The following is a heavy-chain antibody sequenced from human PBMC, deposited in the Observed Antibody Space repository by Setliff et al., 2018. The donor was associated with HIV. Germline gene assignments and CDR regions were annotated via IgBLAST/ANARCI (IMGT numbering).Heavy chain of an antibody. CDR2: IHYNEKT. J-gene: IGHJ4*02. D-gene: IGHD2-2*01. CDR3: ARLHLRVPPSIFDY. V-gene: IGHV4-38-2*02. CDR1: GDSISSDFY. Sequence: SETLSLTCTVSGDSISSDFYWGWIRQPPGKGLEWIASIHYNEKTYYNPSLKSRVTISIDTSKNQFSLKLTSVTAADTAVYFCARLHLRVPPSIFDYWSPGTMVTVSS.